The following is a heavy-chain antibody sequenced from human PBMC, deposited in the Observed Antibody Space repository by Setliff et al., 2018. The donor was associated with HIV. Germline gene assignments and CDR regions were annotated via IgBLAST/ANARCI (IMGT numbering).Heavy chain of an antibody. CDR1: GDSIRSSGYY. J-gene: IGHJ6*02. CDR3: VRDNSYYYGSGGHHFYGVDV. V-gene: IGHV4-39*07. CDR2: IYYSGST. D-gene: IGHD3-10*01. Sequence: SETLSLTCSVSGDSIRSSGYYWGWIRQPPGKGLEWIGSIYYSGSTYYNPSLKSRVTISVDTSKNQFSLKLSSVTAADTAVYYCVRDNSYYYGSGGHHFYGVDVWGQGATVTVSS.